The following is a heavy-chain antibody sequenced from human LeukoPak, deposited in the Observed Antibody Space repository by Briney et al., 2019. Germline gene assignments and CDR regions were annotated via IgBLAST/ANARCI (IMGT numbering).Heavy chain of an antibody. V-gene: IGHV3-23*01. J-gene: IGHJ5*02. CDR2: ITTNGDST. Sequence: GGSLRLSCAASGFTFNTYAMNWVRQAPGKGLEWVSGITTNGDSTYYADSVKGRFTISRDNSKNTLYLQMNSLRAEDTAVYYCAIDSSGSPPPWGQGTLVTVSS. CDR1: GFTFNTYA. CDR3: AIDSSGSPPP. D-gene: IGHD3-22*01.